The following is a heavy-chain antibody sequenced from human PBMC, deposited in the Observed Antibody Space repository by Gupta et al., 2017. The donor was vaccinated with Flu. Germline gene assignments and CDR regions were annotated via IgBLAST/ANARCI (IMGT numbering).Heavy chain of an antibody. J-gene: IGHJ5*02. CDR2: IYYDGTT. V-gene: IGHV4-39*01. D-gene: IGHD3-9*01. CDR3: ASHFDGSHFDP. Sequence: GGSTASSRYYWGWVRQPPGKGLEWIATIYYDGTTYYNPSLRSRVTMSVDTSQNQFSLRLRSVTAAATALYYCASHFDGSHFDPLGPGTRVTV. CDR1: GGSTASSRYY.